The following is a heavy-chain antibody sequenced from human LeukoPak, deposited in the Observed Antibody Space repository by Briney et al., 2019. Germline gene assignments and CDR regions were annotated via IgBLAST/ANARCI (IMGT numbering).Heavy chain of an antibody. J-gene: IGHJ4*02. D-gene: IGHD6-19*01. V-gene: IGHV3-23*01. CDR3: ATGSTAVAGTKY. Sequence: PGGSLRLSCAASGYTFSSFSINWVRQAPGKGLEWVSTISRSGDITYYADSVKGRFTISRDNSKNTLYLQMNSLRAEDTAIYYCATGSTAVAGTKYWGQGILVTVSS. CDR2: ISRSGDIT. CDR1: GYTFSSFS.